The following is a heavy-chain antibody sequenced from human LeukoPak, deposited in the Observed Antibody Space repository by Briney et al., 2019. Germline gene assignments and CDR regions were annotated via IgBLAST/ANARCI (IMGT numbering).Heavy chain of an antibody. CDR2: FDPDGGET. V-gene: IGHV1-24*01. D-gene: IGHD1-26*01. CDR1: GYTLTELP. Sequence: ASVKVSCKVSGYTLTELPMHWVHQAPGKGLEWMGGFDPDGGETVYAHMFQGRVTMTEDTSSDTASMELSSLRSEDTAVYYCATGTSGSYYVGIVRPSDYWGQGTLVTVSS. J-gene: IGHJ4*02. CDR3: ATGTSGSYYVGIVRPSDY.